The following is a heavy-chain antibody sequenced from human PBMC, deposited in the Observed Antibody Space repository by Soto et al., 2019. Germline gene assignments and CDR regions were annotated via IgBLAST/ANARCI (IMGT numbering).Heavy chain of an antibody. CDR2: ISNDGSTI. J-gene: IGHJ5*02. CDR3: AKASWLVGLNWFDP. CDR1: GFTFSTYG. Sequence: QVQLVESGGGVVQPGRSLRLSCVASGFTFSTYGMHWVRQAPGKGLEWVAVISNDGSTIYYADSVKGRFTISRDNSKNTVYLHMNSLRAEETAVYYGAKASWLVGLNWFDPWGQGTLVTVSS. D-gene: IGHD6-19*01. V-gene: IGHV3-30*18.